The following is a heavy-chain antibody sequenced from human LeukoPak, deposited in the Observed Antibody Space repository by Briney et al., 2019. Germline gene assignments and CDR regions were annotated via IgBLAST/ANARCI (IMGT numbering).Heavy chain of an antibody. Sequence: GGSLRLTCAASGFIFSSYSMNWVRQAPGKGLEWISFISSVSSTIFYADSVKGRFNISRDNVKNSLYLQMNGLRAEDTAVYYCARVHGGYPFDQWGQGTLVTVSS. CDR2: ISSVSSTI. J-gene: IGHJ4*02. CDR3: ARVHGGYPFDQ. CDR1: GFIFSSYS. V-gene: IGHV3-48*01. D-gene: IGHD2-15*01.